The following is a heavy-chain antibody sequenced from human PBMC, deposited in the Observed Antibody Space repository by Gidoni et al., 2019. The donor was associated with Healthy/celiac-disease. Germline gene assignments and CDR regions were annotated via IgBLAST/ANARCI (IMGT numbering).Heavy chain of an antibody. V-gene: IGHV1-18*01. D-gene: IGHD2-15*01. Sequence: QVQLVQSGAEVKKPGASVKVSCKASGYTFTSYGISWVRQAPGQGLEWMGWISAYNGNTNYAQKLQGRVTMTTDTSTSTAYMELRSLRSDDTAVYYCARDQSEYCSGGSCDPFDYWGQGTLVTVSS. CDR1: GYTFTSYG. CDR2: ISAYNGNT. CDR3: ARDQSEYCSGGSCDPFDY. J-gene: IGHJ4*02.